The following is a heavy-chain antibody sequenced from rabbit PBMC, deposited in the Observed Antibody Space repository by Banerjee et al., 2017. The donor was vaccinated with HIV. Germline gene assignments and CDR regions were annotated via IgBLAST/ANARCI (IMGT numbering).Heavy chain of an antibody. CDR2: IGAGDSGST. D-gene: IGHD4-2*01. Sequence: QQQLEESGGGLVKPGGTLTLTCTASGFDLSNYYFMSWVRQAPGSGLEWIGCIGAGDSGSTYYASWAKGRFTISKTSSTTVTLQMTSLTAADTATYFCARAGYVGGVYAITRLDLWGQGTLVTVS. V-gene: IGHV1S45*01. CDR1: GFDLSNYYF. J-gene: IGHJ3*01. CDR3: ARAGYVGGVYAITRLDL.